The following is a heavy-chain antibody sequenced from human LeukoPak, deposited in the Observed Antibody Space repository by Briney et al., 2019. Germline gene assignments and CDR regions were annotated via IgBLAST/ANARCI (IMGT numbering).Heavy chain of an antibody. CDR3: ARRGDIVALDP. Sequence: SGGSLRLSCAASGFTFSSYWMHWVRQAPGKGLVWVSRINSDGSSTSYADSVKGRFTISRDNAKNTPYLQMNSLRAEDTAVYYCARRGDIVALDPWGQGTLVTVSS. V-gene: IGHV3-74*01. CDR1: GFTFSSYW. D-gene: IGHD2-15*01. CDR2: INSDGSST. J-gene: IGHJ5*02.